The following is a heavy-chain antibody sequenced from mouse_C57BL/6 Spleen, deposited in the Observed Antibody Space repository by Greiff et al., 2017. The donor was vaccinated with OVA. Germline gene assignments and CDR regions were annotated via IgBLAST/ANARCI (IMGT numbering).Heavy chain of an antibody. Sequence: QVQLQQPGAELVKPGASVKLSCKASGYTFTSYWMHWVKQRPGQGLEWIGMIHPNSGSTNYNEKFKSKATLTVDKSSSTAYMQLSSLTSEDSAGYYCARGDGLLAKGGYFDVWGTGTTVTVSS. CDR2: IHPNSGST. CDR3: ARGDGLLAKGGYFDV. J-gene: IGHJ1*03. D-gene: IGHD1-1*01. V-gene: IGHV1-64*01. CDR1: GYTFTSYW.